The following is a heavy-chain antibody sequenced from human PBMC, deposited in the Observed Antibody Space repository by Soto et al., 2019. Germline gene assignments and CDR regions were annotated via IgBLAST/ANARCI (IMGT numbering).Heavy chain of an antibody. CDR1: GGSISSGDYY. J-gene: IGHJ6*02. Sequence: QVQLQESGPGLVKPSQTLSLTCTVSGGSISSGDYYWSWIRQHPGKGLEWIGYIYYSGSTYYNPSLKSRXXIXVXKSKNQFSLKLTSVTAADTAVYYCARARYYYYGMDVWGQGTTVTVSS. CDR3: ARARYYYYGMDV. V-gene: IGHV4-31*03. CDR2: IYYSGST.